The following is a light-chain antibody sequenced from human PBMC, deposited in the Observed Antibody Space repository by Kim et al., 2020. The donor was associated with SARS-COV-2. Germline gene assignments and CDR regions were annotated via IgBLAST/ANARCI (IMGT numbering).Light chain of an antibody. CDR2: AAS. CDR3: LQHYNYPDN. J-gene: IGKJ2*01. CDR1: KGISNS. Sequence: AAVRDRVTSTRHASKGISNSLVWFQQKTGTVPKRRIFAASGVQTGVPSRFSGSGSGTEFTLTISSLQHEDFAAYYWLQHYNYPDNFGQGTKLEI. V-gene: IGKV1-17*03.